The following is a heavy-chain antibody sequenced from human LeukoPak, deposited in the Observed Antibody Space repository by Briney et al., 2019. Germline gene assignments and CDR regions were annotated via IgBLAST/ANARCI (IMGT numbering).Heavy chain of an antibody. V-gene: IGHV3-7*04. J-gene: IGHJ3*02. CDR1: GFTFTTYW. D-gene: IGHD3-22*01. Sequence: GGSLRLSCAASGFTFTTYWMSWVRQAPGKGLEWVANIKQDGSEKYYVDSVKGRFTISRDNAKNSLYLQMNSLRAEDTAVYYCARAAYYYDSSGSLRLGAFDIWGQGTMVTVSS. CDR2: IKQDGSEK. CDR3: ARAAYYYDSSGSLRLGAFDI.